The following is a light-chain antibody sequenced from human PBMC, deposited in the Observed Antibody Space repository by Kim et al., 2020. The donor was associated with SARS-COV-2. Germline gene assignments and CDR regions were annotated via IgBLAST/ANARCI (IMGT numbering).Light chain of an antibody. V-gene: IGKV4-1*01. Sequence: RATINCESSQSVLYSSNNMNYFAWYQQKPGQPPKLLIYWASTRESGVPDRFSGSGSGTHFTLTINNLQAEDVAVYYCQQHYTPPYTFGQGTKLEI. J-gene: IGKJ2*01. CDR2: WAS. CDR3: QQHYTPPYT. CDR1: QSVLYSSNNMNY.